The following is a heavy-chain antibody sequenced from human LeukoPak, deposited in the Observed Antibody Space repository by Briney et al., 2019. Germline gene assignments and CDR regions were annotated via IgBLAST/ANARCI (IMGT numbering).Heavy chain of an antibody. V-gene: IGHV3-53*01. J-gene: IGHJ4*02. Sequence: GGSLRLSCVASGFIVSDNYMSWVRQAPGKGLEWVSVIYDTGSTYYADSVGGRFTISRDISKNTLYLQMNSLRAEDTAVYYCARAPYDILTGSYFDYWGQGTLVTVSS. CDR2: IYDTGST. D-gene: IGHD3-9*01. CDR1: GFIVSDNY. CDR3: ARAPYDILTGSYFDY.